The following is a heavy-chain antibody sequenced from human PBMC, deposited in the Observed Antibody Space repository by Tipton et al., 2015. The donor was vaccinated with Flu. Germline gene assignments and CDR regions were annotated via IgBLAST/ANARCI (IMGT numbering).Heavy chain of an antibody. CDR3: ASSYGSESYYYYGMDV. Sequence: SLRLSCAASGFTFSSYSMDWVRQAPGKGLEWVSSISSSSSYIYYADSVKGRFTISRDNAKNSLYLQMNSLRAEDTAVYYCASSYGSESYYYYGMDVWGQGP. CDR1: GFTFSSYS. J-gene: IGHJ6*02. D-gene: IGHD3-10*01. V-gene: IGHV3-21*01. CDR2: ISSSSSYI.